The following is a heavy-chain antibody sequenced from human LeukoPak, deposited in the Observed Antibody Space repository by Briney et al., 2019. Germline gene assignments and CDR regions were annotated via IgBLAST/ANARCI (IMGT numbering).Heavy chain of an antibody. V-gene: IGHV4-30-2*01. D-gene: IGHD6-13*01. CDR2: ISHSGTT. J-gene: IGHJ2*01. Sequence: SQTLSLTCAVSGGSISSGGYSWRWIRQPPGKGLEWIGYISHSGTTYYNPALKSRVTISVDRSKNQFSLKLTSVTAAATAVYYCARYSSTWPYWYFDLWGRGTLVTASS. CDR1: GGSISSGGYS. CDR3: ARYSSTWPYWYFDL.